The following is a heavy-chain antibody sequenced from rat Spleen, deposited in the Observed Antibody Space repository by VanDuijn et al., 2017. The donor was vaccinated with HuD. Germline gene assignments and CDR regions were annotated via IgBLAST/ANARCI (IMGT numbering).Heavy chain of an antibody. J-gene: IGHJ2*01. V-gene: IGHV5-58*01. CDR3: ARWYYYDY. Sequence: EVQLVETGGGLVQPGRSLKLSCVASGFPFSSYWMYWIRQPPGKGLEWVSSINPDGGSTYYPDSVKGRFTISRDDAKNTQFLQMDSLRSEDTAIYYCARWYYYDYWGQGVMVTVSS. CDR1: GFPFSSYW. D-gene: IGHD1-12*02. CDR2: INPDGGST.